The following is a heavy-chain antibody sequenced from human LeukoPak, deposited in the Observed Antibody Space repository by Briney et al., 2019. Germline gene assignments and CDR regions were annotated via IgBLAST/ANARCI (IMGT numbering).Heavy chain of an antibody. Sequence: GGSLRLSCAASGFTFSSYSMNWVRQAPGKGLEWVSYISSSSSTIYYADSVKGRFTISRDNAKNSLYLQMNSLRAEDTAVYYCARDQVGATRDYFDYWGQGTLVTVSS. CDR2: ISSSSSTI. CDR1: GFTFSSYS. D-gene: IGHD1-26*01. V-gene: IGHV3-48*01. J-gene: IGHJ4*02. CDR3: ARDQVGATRDYFDY.